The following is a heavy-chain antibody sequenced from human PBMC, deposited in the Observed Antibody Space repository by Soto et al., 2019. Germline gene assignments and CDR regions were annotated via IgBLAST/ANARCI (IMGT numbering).Heavy chain of an antibody. CDR1: GGTFSSYA. Sequence: SVKVSCKASGGTFSSYAISWVRQAPGQGLEWMGGIIPIFGTANYAQKFQGRVTITADESTSTAYMELSSLRSEDTALYYCARNLLGGYCSGGSCPILSWGQGXLVTVPS. J-gene: IGHJ4*02. CDR2: IIPIFGTA. D-gene: IGHD2-15*01. CDR3: ARNLLGGYCSGGSCPILS. V-gene: IGHV1-69*13.